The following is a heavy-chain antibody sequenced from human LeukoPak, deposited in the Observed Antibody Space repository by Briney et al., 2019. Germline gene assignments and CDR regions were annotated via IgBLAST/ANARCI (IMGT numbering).Heavy chain of an antibody. D-gene: IGHD2-15*01. CDR3: ARGPRGSWSFDY. V-gene: IGHV4-39*07. CDR2: IYSRGNT. J-gene: IGHJ4*02. CDR1: GGSISSSTYY. Sequence: SETLSLTCTVSGGSISSSTYYWGWIRQPPGKGLEWLGNIYSRGNTYYKPSLRSRVTISIDTSKNQFSLKLSSVTAADTAVYYCARGPRGSWSFDYWGQGTLVTVSS.